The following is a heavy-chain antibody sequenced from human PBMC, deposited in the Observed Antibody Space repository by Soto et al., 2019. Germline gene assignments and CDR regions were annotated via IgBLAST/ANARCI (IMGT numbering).Heavy chain of an antibody. J-gene: IGHJ4*02. Sequence: SETLSLTCTVSGGSISSYYWSWIRQPPGKGLEWIGYIYYSGSTNYNPSLKSRVTISVDTSKNQFSLKLSSVTAADTAVYYCARLIGFGWYVDYWGQGTLVTVFS. D-gene: IGHD6-19*01. CDR3: ARLIGFGWYVDY. CDR2: IYYSGST. CDR1: GGSISSYY. V-gene: IGHV4-59*01.